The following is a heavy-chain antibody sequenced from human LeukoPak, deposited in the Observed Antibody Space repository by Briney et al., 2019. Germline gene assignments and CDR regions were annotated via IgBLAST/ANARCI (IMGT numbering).Heavy chain of an antibody. J-gene: IGHJ4*02. Sequence: GGSLRLSCAASGFTFSSCAMSWVRQAPGKGLEWVSAISGSGGSTYYAGSVKGRFTISRDNSKNTLFLQMNSLGAEDTAEYYCAKGTYSSSPRDYWGQGTLVTVSS. CDR2: ISGSGGST. CDR1: GFTFSSCA. V-gene: IGHV3-23*01. CDR3: AKGTYSSSPRDY. D-gene: IGHD6-6*01.